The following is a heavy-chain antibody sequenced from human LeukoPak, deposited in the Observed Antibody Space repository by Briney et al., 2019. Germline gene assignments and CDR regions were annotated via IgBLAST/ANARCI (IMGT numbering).Heavy chain of an antibody. CDR1: GFTFDDYA. CDR3: TKARGWYYYYGMDV. CDR2: ISWNSGSI. Sequence: PGGSLRLSCAASGFTFDDYAMHWVRQAPGKGLEWVSGISWNSGSIGYADSVKGRFTISRDNAKNSLYLQMNSLRAEDTALYYCTKARGWYYYYGMDVWGQGTTVTVSS. D-gene: IGHD5-24*01. J-gene: IGHJ6*02. V-gene: IGHV3-9*01.